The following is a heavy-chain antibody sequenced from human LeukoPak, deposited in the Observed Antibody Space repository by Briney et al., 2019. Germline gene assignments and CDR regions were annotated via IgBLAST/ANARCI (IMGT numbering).Heavy chain of an antibody. Sequence: WIRQSPGKGLEWVANIKQDGSEKYYVDSVKGRFTISRDNAKNSLYLQMNSLRAEDTAVYYCARRIAAYFDYWGQGTLVTVSS. D-gene: IGHD6-6*01. CDR2: IKQDGSEK. J-gene: IGHJ4*02. CDR3: ARRIAAYFDY. V-gene: IGHV3-7*01.